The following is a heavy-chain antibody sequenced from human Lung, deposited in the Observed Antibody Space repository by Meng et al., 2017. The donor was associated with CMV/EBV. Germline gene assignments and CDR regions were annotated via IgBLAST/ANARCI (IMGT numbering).Heavy chain of an antibody. CDR1: GGSISTYY. D-gene: IGHD3-16*02. J-gene: IGHJ4*02. V-gene: IGHV4-59*08. Sequence: QVQVQESGPGLVKPSETLSLTCAVSGGSISTYYWSWIRQSPGKGLEWIGNNYYSGSTNYNPSLASRVTISVDSSKNQFSLKLSSVTAADTAVYYCARHQNGGTYPLDYWGQGTLVTVSS. CDR3: ARHQNGGTYPLDY. CDR2: NYYSGST.